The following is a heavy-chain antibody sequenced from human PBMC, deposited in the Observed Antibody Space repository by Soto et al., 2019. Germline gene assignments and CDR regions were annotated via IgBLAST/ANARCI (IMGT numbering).Heavy chain of an antibody. CDR1: GYTFTSYG. D-gene: IGHD4-17*01. V-gene: IGHV1-18*01. J-gene: IGHJ4*02. Sequence: QVQLVQSGAEVKKPGASVKVSCKASGYTFTSYGINWVRQAPGQGLEWMGWISAYNGNTNYAQKLQGRVTITTDTSTSTSYMALMSLRSDDTSVDYCVRGTTVETGSYWGQGTLVTVSS. CDR3: VRGTTVETGSY. CDR2: ISAYNGNT.